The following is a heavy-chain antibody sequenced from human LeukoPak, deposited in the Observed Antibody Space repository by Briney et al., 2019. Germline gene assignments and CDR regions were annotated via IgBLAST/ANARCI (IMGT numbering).Heavy chain of an antibody. CDR1: GFTFSSYG. CDR3: AKGALYSSSWYADY. Sequence: GASLRLSCAASGFTFSSYGMHWVRQAPGKGLEWVAFIRYDGSNKYYADSVKGRFTISRDNSKNTLYLQMNSLGAEDTAVYYCAKGALYSSSWYADYWGQGTLVTVSS. D-gene: IGHD6-13*01. J-gene: IGHJ4*02. V-gene: IGHV3-30*02. CDR2: IRYDGSNK.